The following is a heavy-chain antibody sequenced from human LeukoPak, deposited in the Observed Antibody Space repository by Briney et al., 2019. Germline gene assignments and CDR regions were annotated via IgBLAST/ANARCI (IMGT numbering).Heavy chain of an antibody. CDR3: ARESYSGYEGFDY. J-gene: IGHJ4*02. CDR1: GFTFNNYA. D-gene: IGHD5-12*01. Sequence: PGGSLRLSCAASGFTFNNYAMNWVRQAPGKGLEWVAVIWYDGSNKYYADSVKGRFTISRDNSKNTLYLQMNSLRAEDTAVYYCARESYSGYEGFDYWGQGTLVTVSS. V-gene: IGHV3-33*08. CDR2: IWYDGSNK.